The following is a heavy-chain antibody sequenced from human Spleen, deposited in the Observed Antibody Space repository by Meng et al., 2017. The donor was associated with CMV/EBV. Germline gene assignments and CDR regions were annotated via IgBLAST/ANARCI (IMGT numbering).Heavy chain of an antibody. Sequence: GGSLRLSCAASGFIVSSTYVHWVRQAPGKGLEWVSVLYRRGDTYYADSVKGRFTISRDSSKAILYLQMTSLRAEDTAVYYCAKDADNYYGLDVWGQGTTVTVSS. CDR1: GFIVSSTY. CDR3: AKDADNYYGLDV. V-gene: IGHV3-66*03. CDR2: LYRRGDT. J-gene: IGHJ6*02.